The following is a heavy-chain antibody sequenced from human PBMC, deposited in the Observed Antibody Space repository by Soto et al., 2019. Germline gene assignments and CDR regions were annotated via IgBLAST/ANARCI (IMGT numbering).Heavy chain of an antibody. CDR2: INGDGKNI. CDR3: ARDPRNLGLDP. V-gene: IGHV3-74*01. D-gene: IGHD4-4*01. Sequence: GGSLRLSCAASGFPFSAYWMFWVRQPPGKGLVWVSRINGDGKNIDYADSVKGRFTISRDNGKNTLYLQMNSLRVEDTAVYYCARDPRNLGLDPWGQGTLVTVSS. CDR1: GFPFSAYW. J-gene: IGHJ5*02.